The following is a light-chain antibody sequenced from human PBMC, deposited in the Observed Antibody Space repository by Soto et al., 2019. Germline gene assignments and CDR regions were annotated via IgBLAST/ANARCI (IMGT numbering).Light chain of an antibody. CDR3: CSYAGSYTVI. J-gene: IGLJ2*01. Sequence: QSALTQPRSVSGSPGQSVTISCTGTSSDVGGYNCVSWYQQHPGKVPKLMIYDVSKRPSGVPDRFSASKSGNTASLTISGLQAEDEADYYCCSYAGSYTVIFGGGTKLTVL. CDR2: DVS. CDR1: SSDVGGYNC. V-gene: IGLV2-11*01.